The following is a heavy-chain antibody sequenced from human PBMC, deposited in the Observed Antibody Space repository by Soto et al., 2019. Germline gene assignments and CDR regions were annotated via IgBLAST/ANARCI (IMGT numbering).Heavy chain of an antibody. Sequence: EVQLLESGGGLVQPGGSLRLSCAASGFTFSSYAMSWVRQAPGKGLEWVSAISGSGGSTYYADSVKGRFTISRDNSKNKLYLQMNSLRAEDTAVYYCAKRQQLAPTGQYYFDYWGQGTLVTVSS. J-gene: IGHJ4*02. CDR3: AKRQQLAPTGQYYFDY. D-gene: IGHD6-13*01. CDR1: GFTFSSYA. CDR2: ISGSGGST. V-gene: IGHV3-23*01.